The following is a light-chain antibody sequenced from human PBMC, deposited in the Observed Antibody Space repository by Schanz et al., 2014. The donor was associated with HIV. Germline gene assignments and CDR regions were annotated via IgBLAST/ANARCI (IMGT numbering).Light chain of an antibody. CDR2: GAS. CDR3: QQYGSS. J-gene: IGKJ3*01. Sequence: EIVMTQSPATLSVSPGERATLSCSASQSINSNFLGWYQQKPGQAPRLLIYGASSRATGIPDRFSGSGSGTDFTLTISRLEPEDFAVYYCQQYGSSFGPGTKVEIK. CDR1: QSINSNF. V-gene: IGKV3-20*01.